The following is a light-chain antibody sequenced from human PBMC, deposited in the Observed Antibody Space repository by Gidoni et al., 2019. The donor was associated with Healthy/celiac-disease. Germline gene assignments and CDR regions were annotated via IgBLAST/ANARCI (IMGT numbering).Light chain of an antibody. CDR2: AAS. J-gene: IGKJ3*01. V-gene: IGKV1-39*01. CDR1: QSISSY. CDR3: QQSDSTPVT. Sequence: DIQMTQSPSSLSASVGDRVTITCRASQSISSYLNWYQQKPGKAPKLLIYAASSLQSGVPSRFSGSGSGTDFTLTISSLQPEDFATYYCQQSDSTPVTFGPXTKVDIK.